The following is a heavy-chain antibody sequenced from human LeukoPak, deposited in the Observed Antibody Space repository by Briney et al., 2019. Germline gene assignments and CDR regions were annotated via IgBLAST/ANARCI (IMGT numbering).Heavy chain of an antibody. CDR2: IVVGSGNT. CDR1: GFTFTSSA. Sequence: PGASVTVSCKASGFTFTSSAMQWVRQARGQRLEWIGWIVVGSGNTNYAQKFQERVTITRDMSTSTAYMELSSLRSEDTAVYYCAAGQDYGGTAGGDYWGQGTLVTVSS. J-gene: IGHJ4*02. CDR3: AAGQDYGGTAGGDY. V-gene: IGHV1-58*02. D-gene: IGHD4-23*01.